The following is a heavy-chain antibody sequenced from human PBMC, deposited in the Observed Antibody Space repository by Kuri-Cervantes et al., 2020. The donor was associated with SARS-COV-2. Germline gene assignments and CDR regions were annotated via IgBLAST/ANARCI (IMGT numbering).Heavy chain of an antibody. V-gene: IGHV1-69*06. CDR1: GGTFSSYA. CDR2: IIPIFGTA. D-gene: IGHD2-2*01. Sequence: SVKVSCKASGGTFSSYAISWVRQAPGQGLERMGGIIPIFGTANYAQKFQGRVTITADKSTSTAYMELSSLRSEDTAVYYCAREGSCSSTSCPSDYWGQGTLVTVSS. J-gene: IGHJ4*02. CDR3: AREGSCSSTSCPSDY.